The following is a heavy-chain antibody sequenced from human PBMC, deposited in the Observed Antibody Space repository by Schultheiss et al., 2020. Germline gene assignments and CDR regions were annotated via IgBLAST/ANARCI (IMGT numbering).Heavy chain of an antibody. D-gene: IGHD6-13*01. CDR1: GFTFSSYG. V-gene: IGHV3-30*02. CDR3: ARIRGIAAAGSFDY. CDR2: IRYDGSNK. Sequence: GGSLRLSCAASGFTFSSYGMHWVRQAPGKGLEWVAFIRYDGSNKYYADSVKGRFTISRDNSKNTLYLQMNSLRAEDTAVYYCARIRGIAAAGSFDYWGPGTLVTVSS. J-gene: IGHJ4*02.